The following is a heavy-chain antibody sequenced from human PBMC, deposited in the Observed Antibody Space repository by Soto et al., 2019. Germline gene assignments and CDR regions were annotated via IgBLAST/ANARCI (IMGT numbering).Heavy chain of an antibody. CDR2: IKAGNGDT. CDR1: GYTFTRNA. CDR3: ARPENHYSTVDY. J-gene: IGHJ4*02. D-gene: IGHD2-21*01. V-gene: IGHV1-3*01. Sequence: QVQLVQSGAEVKKPGASVKVSCKASGYTFTRNAIHWVRQAPGQMLEWIGRIKAGNGDTKYSQKLQDRGTITSDTSASAAYRELRTLGSEDTSVYCWARPENHYSTVDYWGQGTLVNVSS.